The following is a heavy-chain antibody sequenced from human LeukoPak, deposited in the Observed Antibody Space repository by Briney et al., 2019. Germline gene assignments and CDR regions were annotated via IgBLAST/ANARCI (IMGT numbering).Heavy chain of an antibody. CDR2: ISSSSSYI. V-gene: IGHV3-21*01. D-gene: IGHD1-26*01. Sequence: PGGSLRLSCAASGFTLSSYSMNWVRQAPGKGLEWVSSISSSSSYIYYADSVKGRFTISRDNAKNSLYLQMNSLRAEDTAVYYCARGTRVGATLFDYWGQGTLVTVSS. J-gene: IGHJ4*02. CDR1: GFTLSSYS. CDR3: ARGTRVGATLFDY.